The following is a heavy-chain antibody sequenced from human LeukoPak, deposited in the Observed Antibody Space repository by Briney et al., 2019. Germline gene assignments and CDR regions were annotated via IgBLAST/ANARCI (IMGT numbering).Heavy chain of an antibody. V-gene: IGHV3-15*01. Sequence: GGSLRLSCAASGFTFSNARMSWVRQAPGKGLEWVGRIKSKTDGGTTDYAAPVKGRFTISRDDSKNTLYLQMNSLKTEDTAVYYCTTDPVFPLVLRYFDWPNDYWGQGTLVTVSS. J-gene: IGHJ4*02. D-gene: IGHD3-9*01. CDR2: IKSKTDGGTT. CDR1: GFTFSNAR. CDR3: TTDPVFPLVLRYFDWPNDY.